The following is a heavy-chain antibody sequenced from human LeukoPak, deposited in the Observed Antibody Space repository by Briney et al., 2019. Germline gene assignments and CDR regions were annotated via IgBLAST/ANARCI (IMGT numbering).Heavy chain of an antibody. D-gene: IGHD5-12*01. Sequence: GASVKVSCKASGFTFTSPAVQWVRQARGQRLEWIGWIVVGSGNTNYAQKFQERVTITRDMSTSTAYMELRSLRSEDTAVYYCEADRKPSGYDSYYYMDVWGKGTTVTVSS. V-gene: IGHV1-58*01. CDR2: IVVGSGNT. CDR3: EADRKPSGYDSYYYMDV. J-gene: IGHJ6*03. CDR1: GFTFTSPA.